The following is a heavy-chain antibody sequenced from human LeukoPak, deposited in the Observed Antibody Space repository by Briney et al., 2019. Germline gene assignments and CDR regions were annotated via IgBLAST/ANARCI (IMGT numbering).Heavy chain of an antibody. CDR1: GGSISSSSYY. V-gene: IGHV4-39*07. CDR2: IYYSGST. CDR3: ARERGDYGY. J-gene: IGHJ4*02. Sequence: SETLSLTCTVSGGSISSSSYYWGWIRQPPGKGLEWIGSIYYSGSTYYNPSLKSRVTISVDTSKNQFSLKLSSVTAADTAVYYCARERGDYGYWGQGTLVTVSS. D-gene: IGHD4-17*01.